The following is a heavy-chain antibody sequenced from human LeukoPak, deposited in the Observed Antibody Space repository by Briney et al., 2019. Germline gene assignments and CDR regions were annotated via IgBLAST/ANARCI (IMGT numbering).Heavy chain of an antibody. V-gene: IGHV1-3*01. J-gene: IGHJ4*02. CDR1: GYTFTRFA. CDR3: ATVGASPRSFDY. Sequence: ASVKVSCKASGYTFTRFAMHWVRQAPGQRLEWMGWISAGSGNTKYSQKFQGRVTITRDTSANTAYMELSSLRSEDTAVYYCATVGASPRSFDYWGQGTLVTVSS. CDR2: ISAGSGNT.